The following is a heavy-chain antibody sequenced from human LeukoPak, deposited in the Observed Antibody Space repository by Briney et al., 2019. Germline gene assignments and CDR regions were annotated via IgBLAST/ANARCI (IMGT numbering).Heavy chain of an antibody. CDR3: ARGRVRFLYYFDY. J-gene: IGHJ4*02. CDR2: IYHSGST. V-gene: IGHV4-30-4*01. CDR1: GGSISSGDYY. Sequence: SETLSLTCTVSGGSISSGDYYWSWIRQPPGKGLEWIGYIYHSGSTYYSPSLKSRVTVSLDTSKNQFSLKMRSVTAADTSVYYCARGRVRFLYYFDYWGQGTLVTVSS. D-gene: IGHD3-10*01.